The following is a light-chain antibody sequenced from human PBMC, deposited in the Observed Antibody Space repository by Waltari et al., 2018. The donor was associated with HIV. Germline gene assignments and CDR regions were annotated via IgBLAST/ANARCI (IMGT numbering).Light chain of an antibody. J-gene: IGLJ1*01. CDR1: SSDIGSNS. CDR2: RNN. CDR3: AAWDVSLRGAYV. Sequence: QSVLTQPPSASGTPGQRVTISCSGASSDIGSNSVYWYQQLPGTAPKLLIYRNNQRPSGVPDRFSGSKSGTSASLAISGLRSEDEADYYCAAWDVSLRGAYVFGTGTKVAVL. V-gene: IGLV1-47*01.